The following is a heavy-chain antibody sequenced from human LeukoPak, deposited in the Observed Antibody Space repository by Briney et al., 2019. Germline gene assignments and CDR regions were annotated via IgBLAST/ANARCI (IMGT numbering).Heavy chain of an antibody. CDR3: ARDSSLRFLEWASDYYYYMDV. CDR1: GFTFSNYW. V-gene: IGHV3-74*01. J-gene: IGHJ6*03. Sequence: PGGSLRLSCAASGFTFSNYWMHWVRQAPGKGLVWVSRINSDGINTSYADSVKGRFTISRDNAKNTLNLQMNSLRAEDTAVYYCARDSSLRFLEWASDYYYYMDVWGKGTTVTVSS. D-gene: IGHD3-3*01. CDR2: INSDGINT.